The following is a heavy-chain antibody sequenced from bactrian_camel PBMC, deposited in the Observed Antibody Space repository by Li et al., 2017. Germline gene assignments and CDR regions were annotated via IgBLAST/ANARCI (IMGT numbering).Heavy chain of an antibody. CDR2: FYTGNTQT. J-gene: IGHJ6*01. Sequence: VQLVESGGGLVQPGGSLRLSCAASGITSSRRRMAWFRQAPGKEREGVAMFYTGNTQTAYGDFVKGRFTISRDSAKDTLYLQLYSLKTEDTAMYYCTKDRGRAVVAGSFVSWGQGTQVTVS. V-gene: IGHV3S1*01. CDR1: GITSSRRR. CDR3: TKDRGRAVVAGSFVS. D-gene: IGHD6*01.